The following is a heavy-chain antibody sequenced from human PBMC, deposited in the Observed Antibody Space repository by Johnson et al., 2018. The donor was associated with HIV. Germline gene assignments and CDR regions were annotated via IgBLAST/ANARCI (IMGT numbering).Heavy chain of an antibody. CDR1: GFTFSSYA. V-gene: IGHV3-30*04. Sequence: VQLVESGGGVVQPGRSLRLSCAASGFTFSSYAMHWVRQAPGKGLEWVAVISYDGSNKYYADSVKGRFTISRDNSKNTLYLQMNSLRAEDTAVYYCARDSGISGDAFDIWGQGTMVTVSS. CDR2: ISYDGSNK. CDR3: ARDSGISGDAFDI. D-gene: IGHD3-10*01. J-gene: IGHJ3*02.